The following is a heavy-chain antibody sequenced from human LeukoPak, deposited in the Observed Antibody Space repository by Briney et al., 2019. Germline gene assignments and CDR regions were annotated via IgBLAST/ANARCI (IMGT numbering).Heavy chain of an antibody. CDR1: GYTFTGYY. D-gene: IGHD6-13*01. CDR3: ARDPLGYSSSDLDS. J-gene: IGHJ4*02. CDR2: INPNSAGT. Sequence: ASVKVSCKASGYTFTGYYIHWVRQAPGQGLEWMGRINPNSAGTNYAQKFQGRVTMTRDTPISTAYMELSRLRSDDTAVYYCARDPLGYSSSDLDSWGQGTLVTVSS. V-gene: IGHV1-2*06.